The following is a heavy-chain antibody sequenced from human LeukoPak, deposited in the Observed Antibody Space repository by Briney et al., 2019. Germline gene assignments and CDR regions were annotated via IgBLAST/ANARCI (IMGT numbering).Heavy chain of an antibody. CDR2: ISSSSSYI. CDR1: GFTFSSYS. Sequence: NPGGSLRLSCAASGFTFSSYSMNWVRQAPGKGLEWVSSISSSSSYIYYADSVKGRFTISRDNAKNSPYLQMNSLRAEDTAVYYCARTFRLGGGFDYWGQGTLVTVSS. CDR3: ARTFRLGGGFDY. J-gene: IGHJ4*02. V-gene: IGHV3-21*01. D-gene: IGHD4-23*01.